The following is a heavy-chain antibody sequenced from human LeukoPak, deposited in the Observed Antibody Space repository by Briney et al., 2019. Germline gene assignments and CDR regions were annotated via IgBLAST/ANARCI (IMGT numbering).Heavy chain of an antibody. D-gene: IGHD6-13*01. CDR3: AGIAAVGTWYFQH. CDR2: TYYSGST. V-gene: IGHV4-39*01. J-gene: IGHJ1*01. Sequence: SETLSLTCTVSGGSISSSSYYWGWIRQPPGKGLEWIGSTYYSGSTYYNPSLKSRVTISVDTSKNQFSLKLSSVTAADTAVYYCAGIAAVGTWYFQHWGQGTLVTVSS. CDR1: GGSISSSSYY.